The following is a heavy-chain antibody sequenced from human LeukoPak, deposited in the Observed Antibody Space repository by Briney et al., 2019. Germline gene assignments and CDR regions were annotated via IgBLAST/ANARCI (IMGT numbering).Heavy chain of an antibody. CDR3: VRHVSSSSGYHFDY. D-gene: IGHD3-10*01. CDR1: GGSFSNYY. Sequence: SETLSLTCAVYGGSFSNYYWGWIRQPPGKGLEWIGTIHYSGSSYCNPSLKSRVTISVDTSKNQFSLKLSSVTAADTAVYYCVRHVSSSSGYHFDYWGQGTLVTVSS. V-gene: IGHV4-39*01. J-gene: IGHJ4*02. CDR2: IHYSGSS.